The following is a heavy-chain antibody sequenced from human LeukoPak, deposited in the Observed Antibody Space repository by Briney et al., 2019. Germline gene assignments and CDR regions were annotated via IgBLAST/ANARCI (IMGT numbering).Heavy chain of an antibody. CDR1: GFTFSSYG. D-gene: IGHD3-22*01. Sequence: PGRSLRLSCAASGFTFSSYGLHWVRQTPGKGLEFVAYISDNGKTKYYADSVKGRFTISRDNSKNTLYLQMNSLRAEDTAVYYCAKDGDDSSGPFDYWGQGTLVTVSS. CDR3: AKDGDDSSGPFDY. CDR2: ISDNGKTK. J-gene: IGHJ4*02. V-gene: IGHV3-30*04.